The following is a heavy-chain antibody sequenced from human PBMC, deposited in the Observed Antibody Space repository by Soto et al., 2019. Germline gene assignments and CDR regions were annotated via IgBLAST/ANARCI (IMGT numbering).Heavy chain of an antibody. CDR2: ISHDGTTR. Sequence: QVQLVESGGGVVQPGGSLRLSCAASGPTIRGFALHWVRQAPGKGLEWVSSISHDGTTRYNKDFVKGRFSISRDDSKNTMDLQMHGLRGEDSDVYYCARVGRGYNLGNGFDPWGQGTRITGSS. V-gene: IGHV3-30*03. D-gene: IGHD1-1*01. J-gene: IGHJ5*02. CDR3: ARVGRGYNLGNGFDP. CDR1: GPTIRGFA.